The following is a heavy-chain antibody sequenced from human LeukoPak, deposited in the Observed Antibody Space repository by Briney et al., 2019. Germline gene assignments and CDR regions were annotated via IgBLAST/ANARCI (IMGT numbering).Heavy chain of an antibody. V-gene: IGHV4-4*02. CDR3: ARVNYDFWSGYYTPYYFDY. Sequence: TSETLSLTCAVSGGSISSNNWWGWVRQPPGKGLEWIGEINHSGSTNYNPSLKSRVTISVDTSKNQFSLKLSSVTAADTAVYYCARVNYDFWSGYYTPYYFDYWGQGTLVTVSS. D-gene: IGHD3-3*01. CDR2: INHSGST. CDR1: GGSISSNNW. J-gene: IGHJ4*02.